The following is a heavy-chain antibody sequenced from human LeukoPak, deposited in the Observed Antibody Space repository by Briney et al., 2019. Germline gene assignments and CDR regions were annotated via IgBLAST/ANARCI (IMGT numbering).Heavy chain of an antibody. Sequence: SETLSLTCTVSSGSISSYYWSWIRQPAGKGLEWIGRIYTSGSTNYNPSLKSRVTMSVDTSKNQFSLKLSSVTAADTAVYYCARANPGDSSGWYQYYFDYWGQGTLVTVSS. D-gene: IGHD6-19*01. V-gene: IGHV4-4*07. CDR2: IYTSGST. CDR3: ARANPGDSSGWYQYYFDY. J-gene: IGHJ4*02. CDR1: SGSISSYY.